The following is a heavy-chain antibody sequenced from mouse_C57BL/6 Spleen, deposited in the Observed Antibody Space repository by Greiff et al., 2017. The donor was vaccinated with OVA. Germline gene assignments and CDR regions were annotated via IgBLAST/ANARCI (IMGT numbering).Heavy chain of an antibody. CDR3: ASLYYEFAY. D-gene: IGHD1-1*01. V-gene: IGHV2-6*01. J-gene: IGHJ3*01. CDR2: IWGVGST. Sequence: VQLVESGPGLVAPSQSLSITCTVSGFSFTSYGVDWVRQSPGKGLEWLGVIWGVGSTNYNSALKSRLSISKDNSKSQVFLKMNSLQTDDTAMYYCASLYYEFAYWGQGTLVTVSA. CDR1: GFSFTSYG.